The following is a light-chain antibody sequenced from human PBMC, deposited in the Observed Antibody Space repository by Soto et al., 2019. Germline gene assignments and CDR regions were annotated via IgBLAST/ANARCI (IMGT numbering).Light chain of an antibody. J-gene: IGKJ3*01. CDR3: QQFDHLPFT. Sequence: DMQMTLSPSSLSASVGDRVTVTCQASQDISNYLNWYQQKPGKAPKLLIYDASNLETGVPSRFSGSGSGTDFTFTISSLQPEDIATYYCQQFDHLPFTFGPGTKVDFK. V-gene: IGKV1-33*01. CDR2: DAS. CDR1: QDISNY.